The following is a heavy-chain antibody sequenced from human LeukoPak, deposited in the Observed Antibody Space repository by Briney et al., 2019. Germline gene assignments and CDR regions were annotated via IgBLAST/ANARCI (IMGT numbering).Heavy chain of an antibody. CDR1: GFTFSSYD. Sequence: TGGSMRLSCAASGFTFSSYDMNWVRQAPGKGLEWVSFISGSGDTTYYADSVKGRFTISRDSSKNTLYLQMNSLRAEDTAVYYCAKSRGESRGASNYWGQGTLVTVSS. J-gene: IGHJ4*02. CDR2: ISGSGDTT. V-gene: IGHV3-23*01. CDR3: AKSRGESRGASNY. D-gene: IGHD1-26*01.